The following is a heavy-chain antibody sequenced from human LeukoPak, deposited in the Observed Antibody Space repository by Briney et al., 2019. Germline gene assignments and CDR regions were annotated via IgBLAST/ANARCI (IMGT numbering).Heavy chain of an antibody. CDR2: MNPNSGNT. D-gene: IGHD6-13*01. V-gene: IGHV1-8*01. CDR3: ARDFGRIAAAGYFDY. J-gene: IGHJ4*02. CDR1: GYTFTSYD. Sequence: GASVKVSCKASGYTFTSYDINWVRQATGQGFEWMGWMNPNSGNTGYAQKFQGRVTMTRNTSISTAYMELSSLRSEDTAVYYCARDFGRIAAAGYFDYWGQGTLVTVSS.